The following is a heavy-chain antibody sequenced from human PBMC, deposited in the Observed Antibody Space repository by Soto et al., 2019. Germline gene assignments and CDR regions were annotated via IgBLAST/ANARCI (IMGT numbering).Heavy chain of an antibody. CDR1: GFTFSSYA. Sequence: GGSLRLSCAASGFTFSSYAMSWVRQAPGKGLEWVSAISGSGGSTYYADSVKGRFTISRDNSKNTLYLQMNSLRAEDTAVYYCAKDFLMIVATNGMDVWGQGTPVTVYS. CDR3: AKDFLMIVATNGMDV. J-gene: IGHJ6*02. V-gene: IGHV3-23*01. CDR2: ISGSGGST. D-gene: IGHD5-12*01.